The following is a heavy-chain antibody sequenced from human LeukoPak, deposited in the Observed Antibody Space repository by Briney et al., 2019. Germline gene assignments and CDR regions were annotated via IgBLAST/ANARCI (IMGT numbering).Heavy chain of an antibody. Sequence: PSETLSLTCAVYGGSFSGYYWSWIRQPPGKGLEWIGEINHSGSTNYSPSLKSRVTISVDTSKNQFSLKLSSVTAADTAVYYCARARQVPAAIWSTNYYYYGMDVWGQGTTVTVSS. D-gene: IGHD2-2*01. V-gene: IGHV4-34*01. CDR2: INHSGST. CDR3: ARARQVPAAIWSTNYYYYGMDV. J-gene: IGHJ6*02. CDR1: GGSFSGYY.